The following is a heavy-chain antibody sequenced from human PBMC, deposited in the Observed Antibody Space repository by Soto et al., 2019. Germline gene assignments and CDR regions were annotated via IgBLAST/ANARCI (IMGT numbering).Heavy chain of an antibody. CDR1: GGSISSYY. CDR3: AREAKIAAAGTANWSDP. V-gene: IGHV4-59*01. Sequence: PSETLSLTCTVSGGSISSYYWSWIRQPPGKGLEWIGYIYYSGSTNYNPSLKSRVTISVDTSKNQFSLKLSSVTAADTAVYYCAREAKIAAAGTANWSDPWGKGTLVTVSS. CDR2: IYYSGST. D-gene: IGHD6-13*01. J-gene: IGHJ5*02.